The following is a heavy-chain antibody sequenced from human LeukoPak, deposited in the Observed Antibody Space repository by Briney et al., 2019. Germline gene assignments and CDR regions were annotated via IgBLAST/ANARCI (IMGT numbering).Heavy chain of an antibody. J-gene: IGHJ6*03. V-gene: IGHV3-30*03. Sequence: GRSLRLSCAASGFTFSSYGMHWVRQAPGKGLEWVAVISFDGRNKNYADSVKGRFTISRDNSKNTLYLQMNSLRAEDTAVYYCARDLDYMDVWGKGTTVTISS. CDR2: ISFDGRNK. CDR1: GFTFSSYG. CDR3: ARDLDYMDV.